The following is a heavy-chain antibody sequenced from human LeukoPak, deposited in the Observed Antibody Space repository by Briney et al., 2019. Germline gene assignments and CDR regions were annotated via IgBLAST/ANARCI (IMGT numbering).Heavy chain of an antibody. Sequence: PGGSLRLSCAASGFTFSTYGMNWVRQAPGKGLEWVAAIWFDGSNEYYAESVRGRFTISRDNSKNTLYLQMNSLRGEDTAVYYCARFWKEYYGMDVWGQGTTVTVSS. V-gene: IGHV3-33*01. CDR1: GFTFSTYG. CDR2: IWFDGSNE. J-gene: IGHJ6*02. CDR3: ARFWKEYYGMDV. D-gene: IGHD1-1*01.